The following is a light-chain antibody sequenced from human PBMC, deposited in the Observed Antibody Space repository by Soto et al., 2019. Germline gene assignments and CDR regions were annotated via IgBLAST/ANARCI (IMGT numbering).Light chain of an antibody. V-gene: IGKV1-9*01. Sequence: DIQLTQSPSFLSASVGDRVTITCRASQGISSYLAWYQQKPGKAPKLLIYAASTLQSGVPSRFSGSGSGTEFTLTISSLQPEDFATYYCQQLNSYPQAAVTFGQGTRREIK. CDR2: AAS. CDR1: QGISSY. CDR3: QQLNSYPQAAVT. J-gene: IGKJ5*01.